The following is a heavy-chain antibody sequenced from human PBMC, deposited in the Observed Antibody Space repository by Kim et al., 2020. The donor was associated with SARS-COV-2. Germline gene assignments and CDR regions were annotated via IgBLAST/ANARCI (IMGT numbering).Heavy chain of an antibody. D-gene: IGHD3-22*01. V-gene: IGHV3-23*01. Sequence: GGSLRLSCAASGFTFSSYAMSWVRQAPGKGLEWVSAISGSGGSTYYADSVKGRFTISRDNSKNTLYLQMNSLRAEDMAVYYCAKQQDDYYDSSGYYYVGYFQHWGQGTLVTVSS. CDR1: GFTFSSYA. CDR2: ISGSGGST. CDR3: AKQQDDYYDSSGYYYVGYFQH. J-gene: IGHJ1*01.